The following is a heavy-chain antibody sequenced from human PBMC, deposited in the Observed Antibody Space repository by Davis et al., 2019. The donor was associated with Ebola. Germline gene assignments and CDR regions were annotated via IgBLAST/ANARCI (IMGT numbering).Heavy chain of an antibody. D-gene: IGHD6-19*01. CDR1: GFTFSNYW. Sequence: GESLKIPCVASGFTFSNYWMSWVRPAPGKGLEWVANIKQDGREKSYVDSVKGRLTISRDNAKSSLSLQMNSLRAEDTAVYYCAGGESGWDASDIWGRGTMVTVSS. J-gene: IGHJ3*02. CDR2: IKQDGREK. V-gene: IGHV3-7*04. CDR3: AGGESGWDASDI.